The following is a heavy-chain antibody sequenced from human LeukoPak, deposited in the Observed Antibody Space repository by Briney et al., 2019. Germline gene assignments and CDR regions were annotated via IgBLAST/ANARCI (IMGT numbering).Heavy chain of an antibody. CDR1: GGSISNYY. D-gene: IGHD3-16*01. V-gene: IGHV4-59*01. J-gene: IGHJ4*02. CDR2: IYYSGNT. Sequence: KPSEMLSLTCTVSGGSISNYYWSWVRQPPGKGLEWIGYIYYSGNTNYNPSLKSRVTISLNTSKNQFSLKLTSVTAADTAVYYCTRDYTSRLCYFDHWGPGTLVNGSS. CDR3: TRDYTSRLCYFDH.